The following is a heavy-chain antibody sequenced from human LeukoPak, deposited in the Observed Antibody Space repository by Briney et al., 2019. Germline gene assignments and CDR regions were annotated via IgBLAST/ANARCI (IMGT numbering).Heavy chain of an antibody. CDR3: ARDPELGLDYFDY. D-gene: IGHD1-14*01. CDR2: INHSGSA. J-gene: IGHJ4*02. Sequence: PSETLSLTCAVYGVSFSGYYWSWIRQPPGKGLEWIGEINHSGSANYNPALKSRVTISVDTSKNQFSLELNSVTAADTAVYYCARDPELGLDYFDYWGQGTLVTVSS. V-gene: IGHV4-34*01. CDR1: GVSFSGYY.